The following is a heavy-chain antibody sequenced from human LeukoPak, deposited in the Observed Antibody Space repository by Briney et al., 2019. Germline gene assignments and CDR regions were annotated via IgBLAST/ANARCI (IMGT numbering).Heavy chain of an antibody. V-gene: IGHV1-46*01. CDR1: GYTFTIYY. Sequence: ASVKVSCKASGYTFTIYYMHWVRQAPGQGLEWMGIINPSGGSTSYAQKFQGRVTMTRDTSTSTVYMGLSSLRSEDTAVYYCARADTPPSMIVPPGFDPWGQGTLVTVSS. CDR2: INPSGGST. D-gene: IGHD3-22*01. CDR3: ARADTPPSMIVPPGFDP. J-gene: IGHJ5*02.